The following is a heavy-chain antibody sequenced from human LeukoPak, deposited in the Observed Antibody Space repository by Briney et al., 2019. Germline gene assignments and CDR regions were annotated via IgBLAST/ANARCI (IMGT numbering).Heavy chain of an antibody. Sequence: PSETLSLTCAVYGGSFSGYYWSWIRQPPGKGLEWIGEINHSGSTNYNPSLKSRVTISVDTSKNQFSLKLSSVTAADTAVYYCARGCGVVPAAISSWFDPWGQGTLVTVSS. CDR2: INHSGST. V-gene: IGHV4-34*01. J-gene: IGHJ5*02. D-gene: IGHD2-2*01. CDR1: GGSFSGYY. CDR3: ARGCGVVPAAISSWFDP.